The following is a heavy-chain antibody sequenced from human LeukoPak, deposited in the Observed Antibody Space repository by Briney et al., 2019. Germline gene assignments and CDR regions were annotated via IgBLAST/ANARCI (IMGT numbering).Heavy chain of an antibody. CDR2: IYYSGST. CDR1: GGSISSSSYY. J-gene: IGHJ3*01. V-gene: IGHV4-39*07. Sequence: SETLSLTCTVSGGSISSSSYYWGWIRQPPGKGLEWIGSIYYSGSTYYNPSLKSRVTISVDTSKNQFSLKLSSVTAADTAVYYCARYTSMVAFHAHGFDVWGQGTMVTVSS. D-gene: IGHD3-10*01. CDR3: ARYTSMVAFHAHGFDV.